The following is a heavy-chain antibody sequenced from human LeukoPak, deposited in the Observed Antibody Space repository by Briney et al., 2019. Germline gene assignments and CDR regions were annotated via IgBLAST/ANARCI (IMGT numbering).Heavy chain of an antibody. D-gene: IGHD1-26*01. CDR2: ISGSGYST. Sequence: GGSLRLSCAASGFTFSNYAMTWVRQAPGKGLEWVSAISGSGYSTYYADSVKGRFTISRDSSKNTLYLQMNSLRAEDTAVYYCAKDTVEGSGDWGQGTLVPVSS. J-gene: IGHJ4*02. CDR3: AKDTVEGSGD. CDR1: GFTFSNYA. V-gene: IGHV3-23*01.